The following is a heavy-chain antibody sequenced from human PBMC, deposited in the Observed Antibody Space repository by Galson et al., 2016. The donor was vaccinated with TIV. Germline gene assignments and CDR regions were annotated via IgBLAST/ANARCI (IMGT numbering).Heavy chain of an antibody. Sequence: SVKVSCKASGYTFTNYGINWVRQAPGQGLDWMGWISGYNDNTIYEQRLQGRVTVTTGTYTSTVYRELRSLRSDDTAVYYCARGAGPRAPNPCDYWGPGTPVTVFS. V-gene: IGHV1-18*01. CDR1: GYTFTNYG. CDR2: ISGYNDNT. J-gene: IGHJ4*02. CDR3: ARGAGPRAPNPCDY.